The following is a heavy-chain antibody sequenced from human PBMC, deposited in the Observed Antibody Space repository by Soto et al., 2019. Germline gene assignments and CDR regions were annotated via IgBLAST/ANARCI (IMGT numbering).Heavy chain of an antibody. V-gene: IGHV4-31*03. CDR3: ARIAAAHWFDP. J-gene: IGHJ5*02. CDR2: IYYSGST. Sequence: TSETLSLTCTVSGGSISSGGYYWSWIRQHPGKGLEWIGYIYYSGSTYYNPSLKSRVTISVDTSKNQFSLKLSSVTAADTAVYYCARIAAAHWFDPWGQGTLVTVSS. CDR1: GGSISSGGYY. D-gene: IGHD6-13*01.